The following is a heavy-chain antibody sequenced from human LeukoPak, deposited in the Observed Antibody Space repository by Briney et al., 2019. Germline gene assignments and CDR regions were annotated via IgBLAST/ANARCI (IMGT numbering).Heavy chain of an antibody. V-gene: IGHV1-2*02. CDR2: INPDNGGT. D-gene: IGHD3-9*01. CDR1: GYTFTDYY. Sequence: GASVKVSCKASGYTFTDYYMHWVRQAPGQGLEWMGWINPDNGGTHYAQEFQDRVTITRDTSISTAYMELTSLRSDDTAVYYCARDQTGDVFDIWGHGTMVTVSS. CDR3: ARDQTGDVFDI. J-gene: IGHJ3*02.